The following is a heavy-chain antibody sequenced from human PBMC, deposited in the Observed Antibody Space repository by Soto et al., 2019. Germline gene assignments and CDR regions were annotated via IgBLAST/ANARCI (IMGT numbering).Heavy chain of an antibody. J-gene: IGHJ4*02. Sequence: QVQLVESGGGVVQPGRSLRLSCAASGFTFSSYGMHWVRQAPGKGLEWVAVIWYDGSNKYYADSVKGRFTISRDNSKNTLYLQMNSLRVEDTAVYYCAREMVVPAAIIPAFFDYWGQGTLVTVSS. CDR2: IWYDGSNK. D-gene: IGHD2-2*02. CDR1: GFTFSSYG. CDR3: AREMVVPAAIIPAFFDY. V-gene: IGHV3-33*01.